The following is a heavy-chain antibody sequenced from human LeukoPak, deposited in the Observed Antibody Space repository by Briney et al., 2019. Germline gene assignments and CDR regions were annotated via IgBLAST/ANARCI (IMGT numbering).Heavy chain of an antibody. V-gene: IGHV4-4*02. CDR2: IHHSGGI. Sequence: SGTLSLTCAVSGDSISSDIWWNWVRQPPGKGLEWIGEIHHSGGINYNPSLKSRVTISVDTSKNQFSLKLSSVTAADTAVYYCARGRRYCSSTSCKYYYFDYWGQGTLVTVSS. J-gene: IGHJ4*02. D-gene: IGHD2-2*01. CDR1: GDSISSDIW. CDR3: ARGRRYCSSTSCKYYYFDY.